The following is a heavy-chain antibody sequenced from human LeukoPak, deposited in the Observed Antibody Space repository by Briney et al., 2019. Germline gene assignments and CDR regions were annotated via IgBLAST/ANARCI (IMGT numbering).Heavy chain of an antibody. CDR2: ISESGSII. CDR3: PRDSGSGTTGNEFDY. V-gene: IGHV3-48*03. CDR1: GFTFSNYE. J-gene: IGHJ4*02. Sequence: GGSLRLSCAASGFTFSNYEMNWVRQAPGKGLEWVAYISESGSIIYYADSVMGRFTISRDNSKNSLFLQMSSLRAEDTAVYYCPRDSGSGTTGNEFDYWGQGTLVSVSS. D-gene: IGHD1-1*01.